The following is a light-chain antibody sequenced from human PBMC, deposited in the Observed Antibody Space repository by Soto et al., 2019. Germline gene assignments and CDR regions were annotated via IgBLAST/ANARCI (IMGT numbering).Light chain of an antibody. V-gene: IGLV2-14*01. J-gene: IGLJ1*01. CDR1: SSDVGGYNY. Sequence: QSVLTQPASVSRSPGQSITISCTGTSSDVGGYNYVSWYQQHPGKAPKLMIYEVSNRPSGVSNRFSGSKSGNTASLTISGLQAEDEAEYYCSSYRSSSALYVFGTGTKVTVL. CDR3: SSYRSSSALYV. CDR2: EVS.